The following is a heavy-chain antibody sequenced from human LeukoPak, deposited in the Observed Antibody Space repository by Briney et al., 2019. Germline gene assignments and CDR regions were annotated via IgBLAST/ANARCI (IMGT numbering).Heavy chain of an antibody. D-gene: IGHD3-22*01. CDR3: ARLSPYDSGGYYSQFDC. V-gene: IGHV4-59*08. J-gene: IGHJ4*02. CDR2: IYYSGST. Sequence: PSETLSLTCTVSGDSITSYYWIWIRQPPGKGLEWIGYIYYSGSTNYNPSLESRVTISVDTSKNPFSLKLSSVTAADTAVYYCARLSPYDSGGYYSQFDCWGQGTLVTVSS. CDR1: GDSITSYY.